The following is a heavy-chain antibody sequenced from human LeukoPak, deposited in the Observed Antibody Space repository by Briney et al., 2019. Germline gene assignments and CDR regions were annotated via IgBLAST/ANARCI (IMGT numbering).Heavy chain of an antibody. D-gene: IGHD6-13*01. CDR3: AKVDWGSSWNNPDC. V-gene: IGHV3-23*01. CDR1: VITSNNYA. J-gene: IGHJ4*02. CDR2: ICGYGVGT. Sequence: PGGALRLSCVVSVITSNNYAMSAVRHAPGKRLWWVSGICGYGVGTNYADSVKGRFTISRGHSKNTFYLQMDRLRVEDTAIYFCAKVDWGSSWNNPDCWGQGTLVIVSS.